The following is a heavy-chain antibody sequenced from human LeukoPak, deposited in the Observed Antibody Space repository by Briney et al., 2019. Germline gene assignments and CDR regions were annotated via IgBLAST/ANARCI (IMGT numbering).Heavy chain of an antibody. CDR1: GGSFSGYY. CDR2: INHSGST. CDR3: ARGTRVPPCMDV. D-gene: IGHD2-2*01. J-gene: IGHJ6*02. V-gene: IGHV4-34*01. Sequence: SETLSLTCAVYGGSFSGYYWSWIRQPPGKGLEWIGEINHSGSTNYNPSLKSRVTISVDTSKNQFSLKLSSVTAADTAVYYCARGTRVPPCMDVWGQGTTVTVSS.